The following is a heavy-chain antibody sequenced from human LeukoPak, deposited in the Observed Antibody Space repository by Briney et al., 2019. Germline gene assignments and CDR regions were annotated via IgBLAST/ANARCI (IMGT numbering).Heavy chain of an antibody. D-gene: IGHD3-22*01. CDR1: GFTFSGYG. Sequence: GGSLRLSCAASGFTFSGYGMHWVRQAPGKGLEWVAVISYDGSNKFYADSVKGRFTISRDNSENTMYLQMNSLRVEDTAVYYCAKDNYYDSSGYLDYWGQGTLVTVSS. V-gene: IGHV3-30*18. J-gene: IGHJ4*02. CDR3: AKDNYYDSSGYLDY. CDR2: ISYDGSNK.